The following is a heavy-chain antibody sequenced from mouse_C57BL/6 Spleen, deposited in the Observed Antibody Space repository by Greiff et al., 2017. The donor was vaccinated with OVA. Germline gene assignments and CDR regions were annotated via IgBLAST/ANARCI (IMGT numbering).Heavy chain of an antibody. CDR2: IYPGDGDT. V-gene: IGHV1-82*01. CDR1: GYAFSSSW. J-gene: IGHJ3*01. CDR3: ARDDVYFAWFAY. Sequence: VQLQQSGPELVKPGASVKISCKASGYAFSSSWMNWVKQRPGKGLEWIGRIYPGDGDTNYNGKFKGKATLTADKSSSTAYMQLSSLTSEDSAVYFCARDDVYFAWFAYWGQGTLVTVSA. D-gene: IGHD2-3*01.